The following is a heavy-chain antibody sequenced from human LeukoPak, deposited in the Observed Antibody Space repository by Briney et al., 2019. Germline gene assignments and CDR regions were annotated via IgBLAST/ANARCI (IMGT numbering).Heavy chain of an antibody. CDR2: TYHSGST. V-gene: IGHV4-30-2*01. J-gene: IGHJ4*02. Sequence: SETLSLTCGVSGGSISSGGYSWNCIRQPPGKGLEWIGYTYHSGSTYYNPSLKSRVTISVDRSKHQFSLKLSSVTAADTAVYYCARGPTDTIFGVVTNFDYWGQGTLVTVSS. CDR3: ARGPTDTIFGVVTNFDY. D-gene: IGHD3-3*01. CDR1: GGSISSGGYS.